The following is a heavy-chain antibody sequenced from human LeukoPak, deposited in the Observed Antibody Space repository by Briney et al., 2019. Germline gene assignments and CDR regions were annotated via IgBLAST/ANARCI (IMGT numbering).Heavy chain of an antibody. CDR2: MNPNSGNT. J-gene: IGHJ4*02. CDR1: GYTFTIYD. V-gene: IGHV1-8*03. D-gene: IGHD6-13*01. CDR3: IAAAGHGDY. Sequence: ASVKVSCKASGYTFTIYDINWVRQAPGQGLEWMGWMNPNSGNTGYAQKFQGRVTITRNTSISTAYMELSSLRSEDTAVYYCIAAAGHGDYWGQGTLVTVSS.